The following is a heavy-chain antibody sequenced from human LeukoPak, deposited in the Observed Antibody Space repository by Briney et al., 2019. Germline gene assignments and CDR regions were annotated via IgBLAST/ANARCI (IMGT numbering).Heavy chain of an antibody. V-gene: IGHV3-30-3*01. D-gene: IGHD6-6*01. CDR3: ARDHSSSPEGVYYFDY. J-gene: IGHJ4*02. Sequence: GGSLRLSCAASGFTFSSYAMHWVRQAPGKGLEWVAVLSYDGSNKYYADSVKGRFTISRDNSKNTLYLQMNSLRAEDTAVYYCARDHSSSPEGVYYFDYWGQGTLVTVSS. CDR1: GFTFSSYA. CDR2: LSYDGSNK.